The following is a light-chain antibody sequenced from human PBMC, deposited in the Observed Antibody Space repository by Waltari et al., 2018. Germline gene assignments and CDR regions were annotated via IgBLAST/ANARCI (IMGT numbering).Light chain of an antibody. Sequence: EIVLTQSPGTLSLSPGERATLSCRASQSVSNNYVAWYQQKPGQAPRLLIYGASRRATGIPDRFSGSGSGTDFTLTISRLEPEDFAVYYCQQYGSSPPITFGPGTKVDIK. CDR2: GAS. J-gene: IGKJ3*01. CDR3: QQYGSSPPIT. V-gene: IGKV3-20*01. CDR1: QSVSNNY.